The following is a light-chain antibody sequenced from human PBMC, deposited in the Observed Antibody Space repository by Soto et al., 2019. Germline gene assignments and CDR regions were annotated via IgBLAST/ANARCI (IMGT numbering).Light chain of an antibody. CDR1: QSISTY. Sequence: DIQMTQSPSTLSASVVDRVAITCRASQSISTYLAWYQQKPGKAPKLLIYKASSLESGVPSRFSGSGSGTEFTLNISSLQPDDFATYYCQQYNSHSETFGQGTKVDIK. J-gene: IGKJ1*01. CDR2: KAS. CDR3: QQYNSHSET. V-gene: IGKV1-5*03.